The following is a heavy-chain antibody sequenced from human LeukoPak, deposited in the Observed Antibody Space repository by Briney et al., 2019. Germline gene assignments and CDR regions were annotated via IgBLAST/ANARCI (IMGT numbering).Heavy chain of an antibody. CDR3: TSWGDTTAEYFQR. Sequence: GGSLRLSCAASGFTFSSYWMHWVRQAPGKGLVWVSRINSDGSSTNYADSVKGRFTISRDNAKNTLYLQMNSLRVEDTAVYYCTSWGDTTAEYFQRWGQGTLVTVSS. J-gene: IGHJ1*01. CDR1: GFTFSSYW. D-gene: IGHD2-21*02. CDR2: INSDGSST. V-gene: IGHV3-74*01.